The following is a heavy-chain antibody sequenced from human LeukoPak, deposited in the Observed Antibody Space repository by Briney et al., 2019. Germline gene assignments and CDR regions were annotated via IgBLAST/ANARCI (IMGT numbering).Heavy chain of an antibody. CDR3: ARVRGGYYFDY. J-gene: IGHJ4*02. CDR1: GFILSSDR. D-gene: IGHD5-24*01. CDR2: IQQGVSEK. V-gene: IGHV3-7*04. Sequence: PGGSLRLSCAASGFILSSDRMTWVRQAPGKGLEWVANIQQGVSEKHYVDSAKGRFTISRDNAKNSLYLQTNSLRAEDTAVYYCARVRGGYYFDYWGQGTLVTVSS.